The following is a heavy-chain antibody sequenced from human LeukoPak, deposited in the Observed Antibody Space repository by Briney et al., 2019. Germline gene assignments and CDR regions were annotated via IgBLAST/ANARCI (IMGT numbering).Heavy chain of an antibody. V-gene: IGHV3-23*01. CDR3: ALQLWNGDS. CDR2: IRNTGTHT. CDR1: GFTFASYG. J-gene: IGHJ4*02. Sequence: GGSLRLSCAASGFTFASYGMAWVRQAPGKGLEWVSSIRNTGTHTHYADSVKGRFTISRDNSKNTLFLQMNSLRAEDTALYHCALQLWNGDSWGQGTRVIVSS. D-gene: IGHD2-21*01.